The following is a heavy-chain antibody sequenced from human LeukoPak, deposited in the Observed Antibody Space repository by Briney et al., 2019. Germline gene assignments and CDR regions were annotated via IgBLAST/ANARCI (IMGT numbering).Heavy chain of an antibody. CDR1: GYIFTDHF. CDR2: INPNSGGT. J-gene: IGHJ3*02. Sequence: ASVNVSCKSSGYIFTDHFIHWVRQAPGQGLERMGWINPNSGGTNNVQKFQGRVTMTGDTSIRTAYMELRRLRSDDTAVYYCARSYGSGRREVFDIWGQGTRVTVSS. CDR3: ARSYGSGRREVFDI. D-gene: IGHD3-10*01. V-gene: IGHV1-2*02.